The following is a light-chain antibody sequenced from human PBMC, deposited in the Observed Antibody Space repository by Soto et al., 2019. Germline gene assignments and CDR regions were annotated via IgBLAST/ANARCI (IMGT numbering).Light chain of an antibody. CDR1: SGYSTYA. Sequence: QAVVTQSPSASASLGASVKLTCTLSSGYSTYAIAWHQQQSEKGPRFLMKINYDGTHSKGDGFFDRFSGSSSGAERHLTISSRQSDEEADYYCQSLGTGIQVFGGGTKLTVL. CDR3: QSLGTGIQV. J-gene: IGLJ3*02. V-gene: IGLV4-69*01. CDR2: INYDGTH.